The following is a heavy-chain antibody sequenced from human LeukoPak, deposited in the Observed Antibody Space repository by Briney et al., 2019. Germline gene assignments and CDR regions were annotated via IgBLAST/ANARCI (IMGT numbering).Heavy chain of an antibody. J-gene: IGHJ4*02. CDR2: IYYSGST. CDR3: ARAGGSVNDYNVIDN. D-gene: IGHD5-24*01. V-gene: IGHV4-61*05. Sequence: SETLSLTCTVSGGSISSNSYYWSWIRQPPGKGLEWIGYIYYSGSTNYNPSLKSRVTISVDTSKNQFSLKLNSVTAADTAVYFCARAGGSVNDYNVIDNWGQGTLVTGSS. CDR1: GGSISSNSYY.